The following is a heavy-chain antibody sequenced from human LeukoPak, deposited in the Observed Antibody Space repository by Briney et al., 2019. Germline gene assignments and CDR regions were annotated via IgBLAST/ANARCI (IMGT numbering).Heavy chain of an antibody. D-gene: IGHD3-10*01. CDR1: GFTFSSYA. Sequence: GGSLRLSCAASGFTFSSYAMHWVRQAPGKGLEWVAVISYDGSNKYYADSVKGRFTISRGNSKNTLYLQMNSLRAEDTAVYYCARGLYGSGSYSKFDYWGQGTLVTVSS. J-gene: IGHJ4*02. CDR2: ISYDGSNK. CDR3: ARGLYGSGSYSKFDY. V-gene: IGHV3-30-3*01.